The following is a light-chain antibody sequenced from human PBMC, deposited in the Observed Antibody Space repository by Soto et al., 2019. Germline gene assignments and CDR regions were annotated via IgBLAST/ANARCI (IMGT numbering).Light chain of an antibody. CDR2: WAS. V-gene: IGKV4-1*01. J-gene: IGKJ5*01. CDR3: QQYHSDPIT. Sequence: DIVMTQSPDSLAVSLGERATINCKSSQSVFSSSTNKNYLAWFQQKPGQPPKLLIYWASTRKPGVPDRFSGSGSGTDFTLTITSLQAEDVAVYYCQQYHSDPITFGQGTRLE. CDR1: QSVFSSSTNKNY.